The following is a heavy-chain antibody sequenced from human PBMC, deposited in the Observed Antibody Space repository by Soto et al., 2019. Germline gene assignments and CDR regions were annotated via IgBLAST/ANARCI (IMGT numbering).Heavy chain of an antibody. CDR3: ASLAIGTIIRGAPDF. J-gene: IGHJ4*02. V-gene: IGHV3-11*01. D-gene: IGHD3-10*01. CDR2: ISSGGSSI. CDR1: GFTFSDYY. Sequence: LRLSCAASGFTFSDYYMTWIRQAPGKGLEWVSYISSGGSSIYYADSVKGRFTISRDNAKNSLHLQMNSLRAEDTAMYYCASLAIGTIIRGAPDFWGQGTLVTVSS.